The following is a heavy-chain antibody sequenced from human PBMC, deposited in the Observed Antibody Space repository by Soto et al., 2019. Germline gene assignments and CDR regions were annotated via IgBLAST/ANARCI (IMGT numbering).Heavy chain of an antibody. Sequence: GGSLRLSCAASGFTFSNAWMNWVRQAPGKGLEWVGRIKSKTDGGTTDYAAPVKGRFTISRDDSKNTLYLQMNSLKTEDTAVYYCTTELGFGDPDHQNWGQGTLVTVSS. D-gene: IGHD3-10*01. CDR3: TTELGFGDPDHQN. V-gene: IGHV3-15*07. CDR1: GFTFSNAW. J-gene: IGHJ4*02. CDR2: IKSKTDGGTT.